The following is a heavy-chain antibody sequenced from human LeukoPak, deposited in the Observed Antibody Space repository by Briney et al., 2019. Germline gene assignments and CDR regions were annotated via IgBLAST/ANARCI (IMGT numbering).Heavy chain of an antibody. CDR2: ISSSSSYI. J-gene: IGHJ4*02. D-gene: IGHD6-13*01. CDR3: ARDSAPGIAAAGTD. V-gene: IGHV3-21*01. Sequence: PGGSLRLSCAASGFTFSSYSMNWVRQAPGKGLEWVSSISSSSSYIYYADSVKGRFTISRDNAKNSLYLQMNSLRAEDTAVYYCARDSAPGIAAAGTDWGQGTLVTVSS. CDR1: GFTFSSYS.